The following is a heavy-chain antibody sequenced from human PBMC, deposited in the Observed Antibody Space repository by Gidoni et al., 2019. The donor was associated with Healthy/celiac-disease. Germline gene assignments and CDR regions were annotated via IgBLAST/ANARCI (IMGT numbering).Heavy chain of an antibody. CDR2: ISGSGGST. V-gene: IGHV3-23*01. CDR1: VFTFSSYA. CDR3: AKARGCSGGSCYSFDY. D-gene: IGHD2-15*01. Sequence: EVQLLESGGGLVQPGGSLRLSCAASVFTFSSYAMSWVRQAPGKGLEGVSAISGSGGSTYYADAVKGRFTISRDNSKNTLYLQMNSLRAEDTAVYYCAKARGCSGGSCYSFDYWGQGTLVTVSS. J-gene: IGHJ4*02.